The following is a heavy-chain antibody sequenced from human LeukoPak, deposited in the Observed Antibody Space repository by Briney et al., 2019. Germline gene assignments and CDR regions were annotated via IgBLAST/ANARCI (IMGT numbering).Heavy chain of an antibody. CDR1: GGSISSYY. J-gene: IGHJ4*02. D-gene: IGHD3-3*01. CDR3: ASLYYDFWSGSYYFDY. CDR2: IYYSGST. V-gene: IGHV4-59*01. Sequence: SETLSLTCTVSGGSISSYYWSWIRQPPGKGLERIGYIYYSGSTNYNPSLKSRVTISVDTSKNQFSLKLSSVTAADTAVYYCASLYYDFWSGSYYFDYWGQGTLVTVSS.